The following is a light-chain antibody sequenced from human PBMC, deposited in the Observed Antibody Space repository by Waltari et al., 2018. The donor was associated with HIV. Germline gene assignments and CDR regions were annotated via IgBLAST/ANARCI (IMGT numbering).Light chain of an antibody. CDR3: QYFTATPTYT. V-gene: IGKV3-20*01. CDR1: QTVNNNF. CDR2: GAS. Sequence: EVVLTQSPGTLSLSPGERVSLSCRANQTVNNNFLTWYQQKPCQAPRRLIYGASNRATDIPDRFSGFGSGTDFTLFISTLDPEDSALYFCQYFTATPTYTFGQGTKLEIK. J-gene: IGKJ2*01.